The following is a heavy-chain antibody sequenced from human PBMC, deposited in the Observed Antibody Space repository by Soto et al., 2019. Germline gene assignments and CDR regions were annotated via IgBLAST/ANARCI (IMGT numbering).Heavy chain of an antibody. CDR3: ARDPNSHYCSSTSCSDYGMDV. J-gene: IGHJ6*02. V-gene: IGHV1-2*02. Sequence: QVQLVQSGAEVKKPGASVKVSCKASGYTFTGYYMHWVRQAPGQGLEWMGWINPNSGGTNYAQKFQGRVTMTRDTSISTAYMELSRLRSDDTAVYYCARDPNSHYCSSTSCSDYGMDVWGQGTTVTVSS. D-gene: IGHD2-2*01. CDR2: INPNSGGT. CDR1: GYTFTGYY.